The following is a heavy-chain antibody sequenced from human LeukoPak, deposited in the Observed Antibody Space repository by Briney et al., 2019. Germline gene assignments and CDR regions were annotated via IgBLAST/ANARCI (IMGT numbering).Heavy chain of an antibody. CDR2: IYYSGST. J-gene: IGHJ6*02. Sequence: PSETLSLTCTVSGGSISSYYWSWIRQPPGKGLEWIGYIYYSGSTNYNPSLKSRVTISVDTSKNQFSLKLSSVTAADTAVYYCARAPRVLGYCSSTSCDFPYSNLPGGMDVWGQGTTVTVSS. CDR3: ARAPRVLGYCSSTSCDFPYSNLPGGMDV. D-gene: IGHD2-2*01. CDR1: GGSISSYY. V-gene: IGHV4-59*01.